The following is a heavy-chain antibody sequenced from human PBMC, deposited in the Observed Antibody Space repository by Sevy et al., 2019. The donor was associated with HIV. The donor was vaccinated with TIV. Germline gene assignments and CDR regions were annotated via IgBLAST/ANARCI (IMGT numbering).Heavy chain of an antibody. CDR3: ARQGLSDFNWSYAY. Sequence: GGSLRLSCAASGFTFSSYSMNWLRQAPGKGLEWVSYISSSSDTIYYADSVKGRFTISRDNAKNSLYLQMNSLRAEDTAVYYCARQGLSDFNWSYAYWGQGTLVTVSS. D-gene: IGHD1-26*01. J-gene: IGHJ4*02. CDR2: ISSSSDTI. CDR1: GFTFSSYS. V-gene: IGHV3-48*01.